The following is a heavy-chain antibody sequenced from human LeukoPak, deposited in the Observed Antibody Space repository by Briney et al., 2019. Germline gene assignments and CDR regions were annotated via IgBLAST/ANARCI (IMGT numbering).Heavy chain of an antibody. CDR1: GFSFSDYY. V-gene: IGHV3-11*01. J-gene: IGHJ4*02. CDR3: ATINFRPY. CDR2: IRSGATTI. Sequence: GGSLTLSCEASGFSFSDYYMSWIRQPPGKGLEWIAYIRSGATTIYYADSVKGRFTISRDDAKNSLFLQMNSPRAEDTAIYYCATINFRPYWGQGTLVTVSS. D-gene: IGHD1-1*01.